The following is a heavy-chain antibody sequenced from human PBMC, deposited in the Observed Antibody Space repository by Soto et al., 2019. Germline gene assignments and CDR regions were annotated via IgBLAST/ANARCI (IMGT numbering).Heavy chain of an antibody. V-gene: IGHV1-18*01. J-gene: IGHJ4*02. CDR3: ARAVRYCSGGSCYSWYYFDY. CDR1: GYTFTSYG. Sequence: QVQLVQSGTEVKKPGASVKVSCKASGYTFTSYGISWLRQAPGQGLEWMGWISTYKGNTNYAQKLQGRVTMTTDTSXXTXYRXLRSLRSDDTAVYYCARAVRYCSGGSCYSWYYFDYWGQGTQVTVSS. CDR2: ISTYKGNT. D-gene: IGHD2-15*01.